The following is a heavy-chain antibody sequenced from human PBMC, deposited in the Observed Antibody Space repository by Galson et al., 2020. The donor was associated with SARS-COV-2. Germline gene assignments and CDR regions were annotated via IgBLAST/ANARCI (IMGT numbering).Heavy chain of an antibody. Sequence: SQTLSLTCAISGDSVSSNSAAWNWIRQSPSRGLEWLGRTYYRSQWSTDYAVSVKSRITINPDTSKNQFSLQLNSVTPEDTAIYYCAGRVAGAGSLDIWGQGTMVIVSS. CDR2: TYYRSQWST. CDR1: GDSVSSNSAA. V-gene: IGHV6-1*01. J-gene: IGHJ3*02. CDR3: AGRVAGAGSLDI. D-gene: IGHD6-13*01.